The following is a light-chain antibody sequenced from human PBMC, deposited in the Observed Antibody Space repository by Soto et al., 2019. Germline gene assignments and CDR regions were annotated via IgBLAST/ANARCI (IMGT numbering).Light chain of an antibody. CDR3: QQYVTSPYT. CDR1: QSVTNSY. Sequence: EIVLTQSPGTLSLSPGERATLSCRASQSVTNSYLSWYQQTPGQAPRLLIYGAFSRATGIPERFSGGGSGTDFTLIISRLEPEDFAVYYCQQYVTSPYTFGQGTKLEI. V-gene: IGKV3-20*01. CDR2: GAF. J-gene: IGKJ2*01.